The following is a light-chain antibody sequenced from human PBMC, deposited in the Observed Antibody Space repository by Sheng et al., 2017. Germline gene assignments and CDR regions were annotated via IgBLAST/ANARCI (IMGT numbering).Light chain of an antibody. V-gene: IGKV1-5*03. Sequence: DIQMTQSPSILSASVGDRVTISCRATQSISFWLAWYQQKPGKPPKLLIYKASTLEGGVPSRFSGSGSGTDFTLTISCLQSEDFATYYCQQYYSYPPITFGQGTRLEIK. CDR2: KAS. CDR3: QQYYSYPPIT. J-gene: IGKJ5*01. CDR1: QSISFW.